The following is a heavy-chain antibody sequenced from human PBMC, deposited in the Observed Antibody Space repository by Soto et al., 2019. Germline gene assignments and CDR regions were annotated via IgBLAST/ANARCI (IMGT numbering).Heavy chain of an antibody. Sequence: GGSLRLSCAASGFTFSNAWMGWVRQDPGKGLEWVGRIKSKTDGGTTDYAAPVKGRFTISRDDSKNTLYLQMNSLKTEDTAVYYCTTDMLPRLEWPIYYNYMDVWGKGTTVTVSS. CDR3: TTDMLPRLEWPIYYNYMDV. D-gene: IGHD3-3*01. CDR2: IKSKTDGGTT. CDR1: GFTFSNAW. V-gene: IGHV3-15*01. J-gene: IGHJ6*03.